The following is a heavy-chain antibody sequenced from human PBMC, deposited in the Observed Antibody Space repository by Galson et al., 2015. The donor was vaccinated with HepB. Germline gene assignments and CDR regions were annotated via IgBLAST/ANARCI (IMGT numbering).Heavy chain of an antibody. CDR3: ARARLRFLEWLPEPAFDI. J-gene: IGHJ3*02. CDR1: GFTFSDYY. Sequence: SLRLSCAASGFTFSDYYMSWIRQAPGKGLEWVSYISSSGSTIYYADSVKGRFTISRDNAKNSLYLQMNSLRAEDTAVYYCARARLRFLEWLPEPAFDIWGQGTMVPVSS. V-gene: IGHV3-11*01. CDR2: ISSSGSTI. D-gene: IGHD3-3*01.